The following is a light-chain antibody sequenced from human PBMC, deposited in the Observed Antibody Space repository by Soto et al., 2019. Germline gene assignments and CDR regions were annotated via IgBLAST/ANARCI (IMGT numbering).Light chain of an antibody. V-gene: IGKV1-39*01. Sequence: DIQMTQSPSSLSASVGDRVTITCRASQSISSYLNWYQQKPGKAPKLLIYAASSLQSGVPSRFSGSASGTDFTLTISSLQPEDFATYYCQQSYSTPPTFGQGTRLEI. CDR1: QSISSY. CDR2: AAS. CDR3: QQSYSTPPT. J-gene: IGKJ5*01.